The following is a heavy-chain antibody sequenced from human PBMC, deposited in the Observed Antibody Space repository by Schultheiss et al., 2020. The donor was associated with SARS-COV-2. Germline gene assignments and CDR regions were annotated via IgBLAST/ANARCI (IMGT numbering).Heavy chain of an antibody. V-gene: IGHV3-7*03. J-gene: IGHJ6*02. CDR2: IKQDGSEK. D-gene: IGHD2-2*01. Sequence: GGSLRLSCAASGFTFSSYWMSWVRQAPGKGLEWVANIKQDGSEKYYVDSVKGRFTISRDNAKNSMYLQMNSLRAEDTAVYYCARLGYCSSTSCPLSLTNYYYYGMDVWGQGTTVTVSS. CDR1: GFTFSSYW. CDR3: ARLGYCSSTSCPLSLTNYYYYGMDV.